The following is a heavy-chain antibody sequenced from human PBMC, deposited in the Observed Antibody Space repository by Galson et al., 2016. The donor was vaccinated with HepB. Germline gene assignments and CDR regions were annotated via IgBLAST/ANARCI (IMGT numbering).Heavy chain of an antibody. CDR3: AREGDSGSSHPYYYGMDV. Sequence: SLRLSCAASGFTVSNNYMSWVRQAPGKGLEWVSTIYSAGNTYYADSVKGRFIISRDNSKNTVYLQMNSLRAEDTAVYYCAREGDSGSSHPYYYGMDVWGKGTTVTVSS. CDR2: IYSAGNT. V-gene: IGHV3-53*01. CDR1: GFTVSNNY. D-gene: IGHD3-10*01. J-gene: IGHJ6*04.